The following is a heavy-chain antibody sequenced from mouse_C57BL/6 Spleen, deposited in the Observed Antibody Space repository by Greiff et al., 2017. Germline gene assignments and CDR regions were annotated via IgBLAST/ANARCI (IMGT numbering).Heavy chain of an antibody. CDR1: GYTFTSYW. CDR2: IYPGSGST. J-gene: IGHJ2*01. CDR3: ARRFYYGSSFWYFDY. D-gene: IGHD1-1*01. V-gene: IGHV1-55*01. Sequence: QVQLQQPGAELVKPGASVKMSCKASGYTFTSYWITWVKQRPGQGLEWIGDIYPGSGSTNYNEKFKSKATLPVDTSSSTAYMQLSSLTSEDSAVYYCARRFYYGSSFWYFDYWGQGTTLTVSS.